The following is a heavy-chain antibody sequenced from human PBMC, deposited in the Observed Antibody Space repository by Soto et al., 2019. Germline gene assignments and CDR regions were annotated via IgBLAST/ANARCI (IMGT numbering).Heavy chain of an antibody. Sequence: ASVKVSCKASGYTFTSYGISWVRQAPGQGLEWMGWISAYNGNTNYAQKLQGRVTMTTDTSTSTAYIELRSLRSDDTAVYYCARSSGYDFWSGYYTGYYYYGMDVWGQGTTVTVS. CDR1: GYTFTSYG. CDR3: ARSSGYDFWSGYYTGYYYYGMDV. V-gene: IGHV1-18*04. CDR2: ISAYNGNT. J-gene: IGHJ6*02. D-gene: IGHD3-3*01.